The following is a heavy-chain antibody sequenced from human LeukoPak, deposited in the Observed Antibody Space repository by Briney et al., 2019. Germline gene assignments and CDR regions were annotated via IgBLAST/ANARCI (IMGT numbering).Heavy chain of an antibody. Sequence: SETLSLTCAVYGGSFSGYYWSWIRQPPGKGLEWIGEINHSGSTNYNPSLKSRVTISVDTSKNQSSLKLSSVTAADTAVYYCARVVVPAVPFDYWGQGTLVTVSS. J-gene: IGHJ4*02. CDR2: INHSGST. V-gene: IGHV4-34*01. CDR1: GGSFSGYY. CDR3: ARVVVPAVPFDY. D-gene: IGHD2-2*01.